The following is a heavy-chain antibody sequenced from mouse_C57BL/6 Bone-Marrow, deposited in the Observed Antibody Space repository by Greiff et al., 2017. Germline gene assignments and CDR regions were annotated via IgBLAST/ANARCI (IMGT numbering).Heavy chain of an antibody. CDR3: ARAIYYKAYWYFDV. Sequence: EVKLMESGGGLVKPGGSLKLSCAASGFTFSSYAMSWVRQTPEKRLEWVATISDGGSYTYYPDNVKGRFTIARDNAKNNLYLQMSHLKSEDTAMYYCARAIYYKAYWYFDVWGTGTTVTVSS. V-gene: IGHV5-4*03. CDR2: ISDGGSYT. D-gene: IGHD1-1*01. CDR1: GFTFSSYA. J-gene: IGHJ1*03.